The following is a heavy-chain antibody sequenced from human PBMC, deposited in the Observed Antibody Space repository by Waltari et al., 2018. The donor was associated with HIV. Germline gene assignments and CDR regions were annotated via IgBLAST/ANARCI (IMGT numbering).Heavy chain of an antibody. CDR1: GGSISSYY. CDR2: IYYSGST. CDR3: ARSRAITPIDL. V-gene: IGHV4-59*01. J-gene: IGHJ2*01. Sequence: QVQLQESGPGLVKPSETLSLTCTVSGGSISSYYWSWIRQPPGKGLEWIGYIYYSGSTNYNPSLKSRVTISVDTSKNQFSLKLSSVTAADTAVYYCARSRAITPIDLWGRGTLVTVSS. D-gene: IGHD5-12*01.